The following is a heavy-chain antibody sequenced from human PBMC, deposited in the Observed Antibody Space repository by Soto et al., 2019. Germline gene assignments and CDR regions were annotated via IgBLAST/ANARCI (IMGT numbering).Heavy chain of an antibody. J-gene: IGHJ4*02. CDR1: GYTFTSYV. Sequence: GASVKVSCKASGYTFTSYVISWVRQAPGQGLEWMGWISAYNGNTNYAQKLQGRVTMTTDTSTSTAYMELRSLRSDDTAVYYCARGDFCSGYYIHIXYWGQGTLVXVSS. CDR2: ISAYNGNT. V-gene: IGHV1-18*01. D-gene: IGHD3-3*01. CDR3: ARGDFCSGYYIHIXY.